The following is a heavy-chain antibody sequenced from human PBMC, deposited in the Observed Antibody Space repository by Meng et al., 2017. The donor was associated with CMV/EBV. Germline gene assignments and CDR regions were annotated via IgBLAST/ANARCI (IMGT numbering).Heavy chain of an antibody. CDR1: GFTFSSYA. CDR3: AKDLGSYCSGGSCYNVFDY. V-gene: IGHV3-23*01. J-gene: IGHJ4*02. CDR2: ISGSGGST. D-gene: IGHD2-15*01. Sequence: GGSLRLSCAASGFTFSSYAMSWVRQAPGKGLEWVSAISGSGGSTYYADSVKGRFTISRDNSKNTLYLQMNSLRAEDTAVYYCAKDLGSYCSGGSCYNVFDYWGQGTLVTVSS.